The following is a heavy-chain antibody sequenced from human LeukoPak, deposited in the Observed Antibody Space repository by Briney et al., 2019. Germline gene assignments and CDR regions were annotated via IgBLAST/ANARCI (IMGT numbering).Heavy chain of an antibody. CDR3: ARDRRYGGNLWFDP. CDR2: IYYSGST. CDR1: GGSISSYY. Sequence: SETLSLTCTVSGGSISSYYWSWIRQPPGMGLEWIGYIYYSGSTNYNPSLKSRVTISVDTSKNQFSLKLSSVTAADTAVYYCARDRRYGGNLWFDPWGQGTLVTVSS. D-gene: IGHD4-23*01. V-gene: IGHV4-59*01. J-gene: IGHJ5*02.